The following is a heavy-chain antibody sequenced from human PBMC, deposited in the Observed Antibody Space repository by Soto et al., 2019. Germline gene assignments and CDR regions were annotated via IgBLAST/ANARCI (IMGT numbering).Heavy chain of an antibody. CDR1: GDTFNFYS. D-gene: IGHD3-10*01. Sequence: QVQLVQSGAEVKRPGSSVKVSCKASGDTFNFYSINWVRQAPGLGLEWMGRVNPILSMSNYAQRFQGRVTMTEDTSTSTAYMELSGLRSEDTAIYYCATSYGSGYRAFDFWGQGALVTVSS. CDR3: ATSYGSGYRAFDF. V-gene: IGHV1-69*04. J-gene: IGHJ4*02. CDR2: VNPILSMS.